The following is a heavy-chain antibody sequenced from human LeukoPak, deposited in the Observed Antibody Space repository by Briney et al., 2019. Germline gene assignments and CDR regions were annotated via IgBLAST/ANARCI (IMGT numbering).Heavy chain of an antibody. CDR2: IYYSGST. CDR1: GGSISSYY. V-gene: IGHV4-59*08. J-gene: IGHJ3*01. Sequence: PSETLSLTCTVPGGSISSYYWSWLRQPPGKGLEWIGYIYYSGSTNYNPSLKSRVTISVDTSKNQFSLKLSSVTAADTAVYYCARRPVDYSSSDHAFDVWGPGTMVTVSS. CDR3: ARRPVDYSSSDHAFDV. D-gene: IGHD3-22*01.